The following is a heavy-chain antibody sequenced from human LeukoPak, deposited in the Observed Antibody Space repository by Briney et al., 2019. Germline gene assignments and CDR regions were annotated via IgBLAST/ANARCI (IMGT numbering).Heavy chain of an antibody. Sequence: GGSLRLSCAASGFTFSSYAMHWVRQAPGKGLEWVAVISYDGSNKYYADSVKGRLTISRDNSKNTLYLQMNSLRAEDTAVYYCARDKLEQPSYYMDVWGKGTTVTVSS. CDR2: ISYDGSNK. CDR1: GFTFSSYA. J-gene: IGHJ6*03. V-gene: IGHV3-30*04. D-gene: IGHD1/OR15-1a*01. CDR3: ARDKLEQPSYYMDV.